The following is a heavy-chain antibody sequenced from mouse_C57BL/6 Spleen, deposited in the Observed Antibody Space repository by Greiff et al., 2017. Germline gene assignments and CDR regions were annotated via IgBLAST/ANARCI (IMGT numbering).Heavy chain of an antibody. J-gene: IGHJ1*03. D-gene: IGHD1-1*01. Sequence: VQLQQPGAELVKPGASVKLSCKASGYTFTSYGMHWVKQRPGQGLEWIGLIHPNSGSTNYNEKFKGKATLTVDKSSSTAYMQLSSLTSEDSAVYYCARCYGSSPGYIDDWGKGTTVTVSS. CDR1: GYTFTSYG. V-gene: IGHV1-64*01. CDR3: ARCYGSSPGYIDD. CDR2: IHPNSGST.